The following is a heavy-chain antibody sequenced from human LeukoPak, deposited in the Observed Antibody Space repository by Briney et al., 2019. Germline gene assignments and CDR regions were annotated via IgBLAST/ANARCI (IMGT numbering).Heavy chain of an antibody. V-gene: IGHV3-30-3*01. CDR3: ADVDTGDNDY. CDR1: GFTFSNYA. J-gene: IGHJ4*02. Sequence: GGSLRLSCAASGFTFSNYAMHWVRQTPGKGLEWVAVISYDGGSKHYADSVKGRFTISRDNSKNTLYLQMNSLRTEDTAIYHCADVDTGDNDYWGQGTLVTVSS. D-gene: IGHD5-18*01. CDR2: ISYDGGSK.